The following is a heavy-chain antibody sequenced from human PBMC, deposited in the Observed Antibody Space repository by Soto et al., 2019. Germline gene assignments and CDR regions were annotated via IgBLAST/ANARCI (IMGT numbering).Heavy chain of an antibody. Sequence: QVQLVQSGAEVKKPGSSVKVSCKASGGTFGSQGIAWVRQAPGQGLEWMGGFIAMLGTPTYAKKVQGRATISADESLTSSYLELRSLRSGDTGVYFCARGAMANFDYWGQGTVVTVSS. CDR3: ARGAMANFDY. J-gene: IGHJ4*02. V-gene: IGHV1-69*01. CDR1: GGTFGSQG. CDR2: FIAMLGTP. D-gene: IGHD5-18*01.